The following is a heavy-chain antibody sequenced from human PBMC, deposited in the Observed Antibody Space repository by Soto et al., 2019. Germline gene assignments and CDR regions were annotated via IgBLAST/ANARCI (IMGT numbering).Heavy chain of an antibody. Sequence: PSETLSLTCTVSGGSVSSGSYYWSWIRQPPGKGLEWIGYIYYSGSTNYNPSLKSRVTISVDTSKNQFSLKLSSVTAADTAVYYCARPPGYISDWYYFDLWGQGTQVTVSS. CDR2: IYYSGST. CDR1: GGSVSSGSYY. J-gene: IGHJ4*02. D-gene: IGHD3-9*01. CDR3: ARPPGYISDWYYFDL. V-gene: IGHV4-61*01.